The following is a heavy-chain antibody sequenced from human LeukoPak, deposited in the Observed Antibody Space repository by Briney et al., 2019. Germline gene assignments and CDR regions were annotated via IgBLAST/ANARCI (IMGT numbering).Heavy chain of an antibody. V-gene: IGHV4-34*01. J-gene: IGHJ4*02. CDR2: INHSGST. Sequence: SETLSLTCAVYGGSFSGYYWSWIRQPPGKGLEWIGEINHSGSTNYNPSLKSRVTISVDTSKNQFSLKLSSVTAADTAVYYCASHYDSSGYYYIRFDYWGQGTLVTVSS. CDR1: GGSFSGYY. D-gene: IGHD3-22*01. CDR3: ASHYDSSGYYYIRFDY.